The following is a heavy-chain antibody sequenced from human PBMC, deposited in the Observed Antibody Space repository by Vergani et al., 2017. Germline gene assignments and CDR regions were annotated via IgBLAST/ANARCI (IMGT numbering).Heavy chain of an antibody. Sequence: QVQLVQSGAEVKKPGSSVKVSCKASGGTFSSYAISWVRQAPGQGLEWMGGIVPIFGTANYAQKFQGRVTFTADESKGKAYMELSSLSSGDTAVYYCARDSGGYSSSHRNWYFDLWGRGTLVTVSS. J-gene: IGHJ2*01. CDR1: GGTFSSYA. CDR3: ARDSGGYSSSHRNWYFDL. CDR2: IVPIFGTA. V-gene: IGHV1-69*01. D-gene: IGHD6-13*01.